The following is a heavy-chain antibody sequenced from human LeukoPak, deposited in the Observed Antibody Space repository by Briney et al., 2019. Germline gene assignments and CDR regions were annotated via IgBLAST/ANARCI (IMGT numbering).Heavy chain of an antibody. CDR1: GFTFSSYS. CDR2: ISGSSSTI. Sequence: GGSLRLSCAASGFTFSSYSMNWVRQAPGKGLEWLSYISGSSSTIYYADSVKGRFTISRDNAKNSLYLQMNSLRAEDTAVYYCAREVPAGPTQYYFDYWGQGTLVTVSS. V-gene: IGHV3-48*04. J-gene: IGHJ4*02. CDR3: AREVPAGPTQYYFDY. D-gene: IGHD2-2*01.